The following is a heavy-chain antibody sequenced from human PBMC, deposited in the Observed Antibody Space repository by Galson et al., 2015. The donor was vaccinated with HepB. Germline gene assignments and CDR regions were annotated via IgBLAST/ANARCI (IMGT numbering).Heavy chain of an antibody. CDR1: GFTDNVPA. Sequence: PLRQSGVAPGFTDNVPALRCAAEAPGKGLEWVPGICGSGGSTYFADSVKGRFTISRDTSKNTLYLQMNSLRAEDTAVYYCARDGLTMGGGAFDIWGQGTMVTVSS. V-gene: IGHV3-23*01. J-gene: IGHJ3*02. CDR3: ARDGLTMGGGAFDI. CDR2: ICGSGGST. D-gene: IGHD3-16*01.